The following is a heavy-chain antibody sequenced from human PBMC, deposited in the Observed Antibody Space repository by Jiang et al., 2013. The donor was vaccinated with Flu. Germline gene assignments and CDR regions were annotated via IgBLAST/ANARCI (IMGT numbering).Heavy chain of an antibody. CDR3: ARDAPYYDRLPVDAFDI. J-gene: IGHJ3*02. Sequence: RLSCAASGFTFSSYSMNWVRQAPGKGLEWVSYISSSSSTIYYADSVKGRFTISRDNAKNSLYLQMNSLRDEDTAVYYCARDAPYYDRLPVDAFDIWGQGTMVTVSS. CDR1: GFTFSSYS. V-gene: IGHV3-48*02. CDR2: ISSSSSTI. D-gene: IGHD3-22*01.